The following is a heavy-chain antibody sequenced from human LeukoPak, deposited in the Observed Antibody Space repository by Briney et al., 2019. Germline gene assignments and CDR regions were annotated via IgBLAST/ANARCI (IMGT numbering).Heavy chain of an antibody. CDR3: ARERDYYDSSGYYSDYWYFDL. J-gene: IGHJ2*01. V-gene: IGHV1-46*01. Sequence: ASVTVSCKASGYTFTSYYMHWVRQAPGQGLEWMGIINPSGGSTSYAQKFQGRVTMTRDTSTSTVYMELSSLRSEDTAVYYCARERDYYDSSGYYSDYWYFDLWGRGTLVTVSS. CDR1: GYTFTSYY. CDR2: INPSGGST. D-gene: IGHD3-22*01.